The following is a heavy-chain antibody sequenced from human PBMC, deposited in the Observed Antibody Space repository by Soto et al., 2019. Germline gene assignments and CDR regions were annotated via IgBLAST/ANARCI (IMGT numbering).Heavy chain of an antibody. J-gene: IGHJ2*01. CDR3: ARDPLWGTAMVLWYFDI. CDR1: GFTFSSYA. D-gene: IGHD5-18*01. V-gene: IGHV3-30-3*01. Sequence: QVQLVESGGGVVQPGRSLRLSCAASGFTFSSYAMHWVRQAPGKGLEWVAIISYDGSSKYYADSVKGRFTISRDNSKNTLYLQMNSLRAEDTAVYYCARDPLWGTAMVLWYFDIWGRGTLVTVSS. CDR2: ISYDGSSK.